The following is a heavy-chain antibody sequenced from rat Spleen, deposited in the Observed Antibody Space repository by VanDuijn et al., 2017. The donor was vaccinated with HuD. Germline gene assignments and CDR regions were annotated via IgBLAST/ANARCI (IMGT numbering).Heavy chain of an antibody. D-gene: IGHD2-7*01. CDR3: AASRGDY. V-gene: IGHV5-29*01. Sequence: EVQLVGPGGGSVQPGRSMKLSCAASGFTFSNYGMHWIRQAPTKGLEWVASISYDGTTTSYRDSVKGRYTISRDNAKSTLYLQMNSLRSEDTATYYCAASRGDYWGQGVMVTVSS. J-gene: IGHJ2*01. CDR2: ISYDGTTT. CDR1: GFTFSNYG.